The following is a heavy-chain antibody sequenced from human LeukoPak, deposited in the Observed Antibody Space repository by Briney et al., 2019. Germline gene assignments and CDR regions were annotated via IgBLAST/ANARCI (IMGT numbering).Heavy chain of an antibody. V-gene: IGHV1-2*02. CDR1: GYTFTGYY. J-gene: IGHJ6*03. CDR2: INPNSGGT. Sequence: ASVKVSCKASGYTFTGYYMHWVRQAPGQGLEWMGWINPNSGGTNYAQKFQGRVTMTRDTSISTAYMELSRLRSDDTAVYYCASYGSGSYWMPYYYYYMDVWGKGTTVTVSS. D-gene: IGHD3-10*01. CDR3: ASYGSGSYWMPYYYYYMDV.